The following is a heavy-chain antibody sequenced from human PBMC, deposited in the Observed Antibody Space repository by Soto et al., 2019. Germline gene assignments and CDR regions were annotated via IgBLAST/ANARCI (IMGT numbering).Heavy chain of an antibody. V-gene: IGHV1-8*01. D-gene: IGHD3-10*01. CDR2: MNPSSGHA. CDR3: TRGRGVKAGRG. CDR1: GYTFSSYD. J-gene: IGHJ4*02. Sequence: QVQLVQSGAEVKKPGASVKVSCKASGYTFSSYDINWVRQATGQGLEWMGWMNPSSGHAGNAQKFQGRVTMTRDTATSTAYMELSRLISEDTAVYFCTRGRGVKAGRGWGQANLVTVSS.